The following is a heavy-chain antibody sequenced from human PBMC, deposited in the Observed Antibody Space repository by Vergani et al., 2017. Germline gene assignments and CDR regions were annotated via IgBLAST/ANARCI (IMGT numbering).Heavy chain of an antibody. CDR3: ARHSTVEWLVKLGWIDP. V-gene: IGHV4-39*01. CDR1: GASIRSSNYY. J-gene: IGHJ5*02. Sequence: QLQLQESGPGLVKPSATLSLTCSVSGASIRSSNYYWGWIRQPPGKGLEWIASIYYRGSTYYNPSLKSRVTISVDTSKNQFSLTLSSVTAADTAVYFCARHSTVEWLVKLGWIDPWGQGILVTVSS. CDR2: IYYRGST. D-gene: IGHD6-19*01.